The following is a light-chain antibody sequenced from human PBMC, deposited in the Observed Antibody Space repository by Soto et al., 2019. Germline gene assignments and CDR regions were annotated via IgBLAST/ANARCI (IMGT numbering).Light chain of an antibody. CDR3: QQYNNWPPIT. V-gene: IGKV3-15*01. J-gene: IGKJ5*01. CDR2: GAS. CDR1: QSVGSN. Sequence: EIILTQSPVTLSASPGERATLSCRASQSVGSNLAWYQQKPGQAPRLLIYGASTRATGIPARFSGSVSGTEFTLTISSLQSEDFAVYYCQQYNNWPPITFGQGTRLEIK.